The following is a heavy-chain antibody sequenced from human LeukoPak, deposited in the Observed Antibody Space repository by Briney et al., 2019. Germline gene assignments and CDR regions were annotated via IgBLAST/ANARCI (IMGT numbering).Heavy chain of an antibody. V-gene: IGHV4-34*01. D-gene: IGHD7-27*01. J-gene: IGHJ4*02. CDR2: INHSGST. CDR3: ARGRNWGPPDY. CDR1: GGSFSGYY. Sequence: SETLSLTCAVYGGSFSGYYWSWIRQPPGKGLEWIGEINHSGSTTYNPSLKSRVTISVDTSKNQFSLKLSSVTAADTAVYYCARGRNWGPPDYWGQGTLVTVSS.